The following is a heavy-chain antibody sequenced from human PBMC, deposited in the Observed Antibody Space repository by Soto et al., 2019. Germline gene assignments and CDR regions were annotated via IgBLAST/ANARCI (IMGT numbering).Heavy chain of an antibody. J-gene: IGHJ4*02. Sequence: SETLSLTCTVSGGSVNSGSYYWSWIRQPPGKGLEWIGYIYYTGSTNYNPSLKSRVSISVDTSKNQFSLKLSSVTAADTALYYCARVYSYSRGNYFRRLAYWGQRTLDTVSS. CDR2: IYYTGST. CDR1: GGSVNSGSYY. D-gene: IGHD3-22*01. V-gene: IGHV4-61*01. CDR3: ARVYSYSRGNYFRRLAY.